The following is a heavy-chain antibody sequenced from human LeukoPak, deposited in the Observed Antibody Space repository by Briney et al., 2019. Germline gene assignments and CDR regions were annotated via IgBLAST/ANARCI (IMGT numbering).Heavy chain of an antibody. J-gene: IGHJ6*03. CDR3: ARVRVSKFSYYYMDV. CDR2: IKPDGSEK. Sequence: GGSLRLSCAASGFTFSGYWMSWVRQAPGKGLEWVANIKPDGSEKYYVDSVKGRFTISRDNANNSLFLQMNSLRAEDTAVYYCARVRVSKFSYYYMDVWGRGTTVTVSS. V-gene: IGHV3-7*01. CDR1: GFTFSGYW.